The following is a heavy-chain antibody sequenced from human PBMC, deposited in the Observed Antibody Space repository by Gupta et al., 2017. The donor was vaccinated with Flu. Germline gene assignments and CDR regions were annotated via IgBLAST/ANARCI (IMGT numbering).Heavy chain of an antibody. CDR2: ISGSGDST. CDR3: AKTQGTSNTWNDAEYFHH. CDR1: GFIFNDYA. V-gene: IGHV3-23*01. D-gene: IGHD1-1*01. Sequence: EVQLLESGGSLVRPGGSRRLSCAASGFIFNDYAMTWVRQAPGKGLEWVSGISGSGDSTFYADSVKGRFTISRDDSKNTLYLHMSSLRTEDTAVYYCAKTQGTSNTWNDAEYFHHWGPGTLVTVSS. J-gene: IGHJ1*01.